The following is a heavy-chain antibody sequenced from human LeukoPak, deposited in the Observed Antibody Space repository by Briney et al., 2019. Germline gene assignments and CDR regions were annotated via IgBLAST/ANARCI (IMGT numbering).Heavy chain of an antibody. D-gene: IGHD3-10*01. CDR2: ITYDGSDK. Sequence: GGSLRLSCEASGFTFSTYAMHWVRQAPGKGLEWVAVITYDGSDKYYADSVKGRFTISRDNSKNTVYLQMNSLRAEDTAVYYCARVPYGSGTYTDYWGRGTLVTVSS. J-gene: IGHJ4*02. CDR1: GFTFSTYA. V-gene: IGHV3-30-3*01. CDR3: ARVPYGSGTYTDY.